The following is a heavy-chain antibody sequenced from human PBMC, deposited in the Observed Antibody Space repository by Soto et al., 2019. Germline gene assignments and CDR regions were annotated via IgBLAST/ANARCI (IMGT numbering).Heavy chain of an antibody. J-gene: IGHJ3*01. CDR3: VTRGRNWGAFDF. V-gene: IGHV3-23*01. CDR2: IGGTDGDSDGVP. D-gene: IGHD7-27*01. Sequence: VQLLESGGDLVQPGGSLRLSCVASGFILNNYAMSWVRQAPGKGLEWVSTIGGTDGDSDGVPWYEDSVKGRYTISRVSSANTLFLPMDNWRAEDSALYYCVTRGRNWGAFDFWGQGTNVVVSS. CDR1: GFILNNYA.